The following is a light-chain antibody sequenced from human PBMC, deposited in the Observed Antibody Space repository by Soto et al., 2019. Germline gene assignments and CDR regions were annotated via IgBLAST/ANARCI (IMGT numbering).Light chain of an antibody. CDR3: CSYTGSSTS. Sequence: QSALTQPASVSGSPGQSITMSCAGASSDVGSSNLVSWYQQYPGKAPKLIIYEGNKRPSGVSNRFYGSGSGNTASLTISGLQAEDAADDYCCSYTGSSTSFGGGTKVTVL. V-gene: IGLV2-23*01. CDR1: SSDVGSSNL. CDR2: EGN. J-gene: IGLJ3*02.